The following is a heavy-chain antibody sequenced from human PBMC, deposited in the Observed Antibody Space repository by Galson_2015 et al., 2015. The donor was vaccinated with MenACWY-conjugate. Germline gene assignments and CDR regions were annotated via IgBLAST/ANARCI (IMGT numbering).Heavy chain of an antibody. V-gene: IGHV3-33*08. CDR1: GFTFGTYG. J-gene: IGHJ6*03. D-gene: IGHD3-3*01. Sequence: SLRLSCAASGFTFGTYGIHWVRQAPAKGLEWVALIWDDGSYKYYADSVKGRFTISRDNSKNTLYLQMNSLRAEGTAVYYCARVFDTWYMEVWGKGTTVTVSS. CDR2: IWDDGSYK. CDR3: ARVFDTWYMEV.